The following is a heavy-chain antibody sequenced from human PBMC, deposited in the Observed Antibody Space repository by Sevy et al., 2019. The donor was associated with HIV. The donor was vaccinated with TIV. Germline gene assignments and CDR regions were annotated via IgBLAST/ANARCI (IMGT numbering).Heavy chain of an antibody. D-gene: IGHD2-8*01. Sequence: GGSLRLSCEASGFTFSKYSMSWVRQAPGKGLWWVSTFSFDFGRINYADSVKGRFTISRDDSKNRLYLQMNSLGAEDTAVYYCAREGCTKPHDYWGQGTLVTVSS. J-gene: IGHJ4*02. CDR3: AREGCTKPHDY. CDR2: FSFDFGRI. CDR1: GFTFSKYS. V-gene: IGHV3-23*01.